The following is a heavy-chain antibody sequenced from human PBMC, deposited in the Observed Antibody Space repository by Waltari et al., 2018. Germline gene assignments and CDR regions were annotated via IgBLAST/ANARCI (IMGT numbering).Heavy chain of an antibody. CDR3: AVSPDTATSRAAFHF. D-gene: IGHD5-18*01. CDR1: GYPFTGYY. V-gene: IGHV1-2*06. Sequence: QVQLVQSGAEVKKPGASVKVSCKASGYPFTGYYMHWVRQAPGQGLEWMGRINPNSGGTNYAQKFQGRVTMTRDTSISTAYMELSRLRSDDTAVYYCAVSPDTATSRAAFHFWGPGTTVSVSS. CDR2: INPNSGGT. J-gene: IGHJ6*02.